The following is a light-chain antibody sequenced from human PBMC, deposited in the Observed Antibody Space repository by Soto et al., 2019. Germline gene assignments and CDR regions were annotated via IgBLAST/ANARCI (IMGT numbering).Light chain of an antibody. V-gene: IGKV1-39*01. CDR2: AAS. CDR1: QSVNKY. CDR3: QQSFSTPLS. J-gene: IGKJ4*01. Sequence: DIQMTQSPSSLSASVGDRVTISCRASQSVNKYLNWYQQKPGNVPTLLIYAASTLQGGVPSRFNGSGFGTDFTVTISNLQPEDFATYSCQQSFSTPLSFGGGTKVEI.